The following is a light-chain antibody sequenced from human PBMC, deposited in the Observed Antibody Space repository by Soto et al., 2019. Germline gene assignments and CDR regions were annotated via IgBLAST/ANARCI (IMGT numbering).Light chain of an antibody. CDR1: QSVSSNY. CDR2: GTS. CDR3: HQKNTSPWT. Sequence: EIVLTQSPGTLSLSPGERATLSCRASQSVSSNYLAWYQQKPGQAPRLLIYGTSSRATGVPDRFRGSGSGTDFTLTISRLEHEYFAVYYCHQKNTSPWTFGQVTNVDIK. J-gene: IGKJ1*01. V-gene: IGKV3-20*01.